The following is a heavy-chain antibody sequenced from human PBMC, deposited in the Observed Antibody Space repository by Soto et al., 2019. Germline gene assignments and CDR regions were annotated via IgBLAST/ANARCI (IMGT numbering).Heavy chain of an antibody. CDR2: IYYSGST. V-gene: IGHV4-59*01. CDR1: GGSISSYY. D-gene: IGHD2-15*01. CDR3: ARSYRRYCSGGSCYSYYYYYMDV. J-gene: IGHJ6*03. Sequence: QVQLQESGPGLVKPSETLSLTCTVSGGSISSYYWSWIRQPPGKGLEWIGYIYYSGSTNYNPSLNSRVTISVDTSKNQFSVMLSSVTAAATAVYYCARSYRRYCSGGSCYSYYYYYMDVWGKGTTVTVSS.